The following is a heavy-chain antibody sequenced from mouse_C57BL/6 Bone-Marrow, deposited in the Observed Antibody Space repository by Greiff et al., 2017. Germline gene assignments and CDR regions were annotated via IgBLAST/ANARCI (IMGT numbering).Heavy chain of an antibody. CDR2: ISDGGSYT. J-gene: IGHJ2*01. CDR1: GFTFSSYA. Sequence: EVQRVESGGGLVKPGGSLKFSCAASGFTFSSYAMPWVRQTPEKRLEWVATISDGGSYTYYPDNVKGRFTISRDNAKNNLYLQMSHLKSEDTALYDCARDLGPVDYWDQGTTLTVSS. CDR3: ARDLGPVDY. V-gene: IGHV5-4*01. D-gene: IGHD2-10*02.